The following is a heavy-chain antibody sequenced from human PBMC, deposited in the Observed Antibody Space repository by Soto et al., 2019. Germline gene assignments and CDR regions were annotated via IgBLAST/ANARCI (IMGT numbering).Heavy chain of an antibody. J-gene: IGHJ4*02. CDR3: ARDGYSSGWFDY. CDR1: GGSISSGDYY. D-gene: IGHD6-19*01. V-gene: IGHV4-30-4*01. Sequence: PSETLSLTCTVSGGSISSGDYYWSWIRQPPGKGLEWIGYIYYSGSTYYNPCLKSRVTISVDTSKNKFSLKLSSVTAADTAVYYCARDGYSSGWFDYWGQGTLVTVSS. CDR2: IYYSGST.